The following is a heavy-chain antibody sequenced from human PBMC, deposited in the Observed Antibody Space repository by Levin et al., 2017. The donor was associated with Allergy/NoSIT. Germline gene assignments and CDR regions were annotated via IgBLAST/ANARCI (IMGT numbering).Heavy chain of an antibody. CDR2: IKQDQSEK. V-gene: IGHV3-7*01. CDR3: VRHNYGLDI. D-gene: IGHD5-24*01. CDR1: GLIFSRYY. J-gene: IGHJ6*02. Sequence: GGSLRLSCAASGLIFSRYYMSWVRQAPGKGLEWVANIKQDQSEKYYVDSVKGRFTISRDNAQSSLYLQMNSLRAEDTAVYYCVRHNYGLDIWGLGTTVTVSS.